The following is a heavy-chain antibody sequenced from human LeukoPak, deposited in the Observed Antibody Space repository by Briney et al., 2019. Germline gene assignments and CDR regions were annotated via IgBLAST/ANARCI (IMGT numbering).Heavy chain of an antibody. CDR3: TRGWYSSSWYVDY. V-gene: IGHV4-31*03. J-gene: IGHJ4*02. Sequence: SETLSLTCTVSGASISSGSYFWSWIRQHPGKGLEWIGYIYNSGSAYYNPSLKSRVIISVDTSKNQFSLKLSSVTAADTAVYYCTRGWYSSSWYVDYWGQGTLVTVSS. CDR2: IYNSGSA. CDR1: GASISSGSYF. D-gene: IGHD6-13*01.